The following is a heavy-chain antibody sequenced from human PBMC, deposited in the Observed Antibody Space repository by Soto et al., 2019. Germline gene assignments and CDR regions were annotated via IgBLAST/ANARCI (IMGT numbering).Heavy chain of an antibody. CDR3: AREGHDYAYFQH. D-gene: IGHD4-17*01. CDR2: IIPILGIA. J-gene: IGHJ1*01. Sequence: QVQLVQSGAEVKKPGSSVKVSCKASGGTFSSYTISWVRQAPGQGLEWMGRIIPILGIANYAQKFQGRVTITADKSTSTAYMELSSLRSEDTAVYYCAREGHDYAYFQHWGQGPLVTVSS. V-gene: IGHV1-69*08. CDR1: GGTFSSYT.